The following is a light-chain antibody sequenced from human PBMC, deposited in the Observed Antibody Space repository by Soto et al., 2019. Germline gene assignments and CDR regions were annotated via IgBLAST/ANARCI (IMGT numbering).Light chain of an antibody. CDR1: SSNIGAGYD. V-gene: IGLV1-40*01. Sequence: QSVLTQPPSVSGAPGQRVTISCTGSSSNIGAGYDVHWYQQLPGTAPKLLIHGNFNRPSGVPDRFSGSKSGTSASLAITGLQAEDEADYYCQSFDSSLSAYVFGTGTKVTVL. CDR2: GNF. CDR3: QSFDSSLSAYV. J-gene: IGLJ1*01.